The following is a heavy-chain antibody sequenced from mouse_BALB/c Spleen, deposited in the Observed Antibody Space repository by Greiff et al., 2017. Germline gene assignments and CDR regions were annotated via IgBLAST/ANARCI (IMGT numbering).Heavy chain of an antibody. CDR2: ISSGGGST. Sequence: EVQVVESGGGLVKPGGSLKLSCAASGFAFSSYDMSWVRQTPEKRLEWVAYISSGGGSTYYPDTVKGRFTISRDNAKNTLYLQMRSLKSEDTAMYYCARHYRYDVAWFAYWGQGTLVTVSA. V-gene: IGHV5-12-1*01. D-gene: IGHD2-14*01. J-gene: IGHJ3*01. CDR1: GFAFSSYD. CDR3: ARHYRYDVAWFAY.